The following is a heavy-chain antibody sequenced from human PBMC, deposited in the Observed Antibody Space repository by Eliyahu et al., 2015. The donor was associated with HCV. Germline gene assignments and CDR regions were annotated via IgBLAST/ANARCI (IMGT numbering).Heavy chain of an antibody. D-gene: IGHD6-13*01. CDR2: IYSDGGST. V-gene: IGHV3-23*03. J-gene: IGHJ4*02. CDR3: AKGVEGIAGCFDY. CDR1: GFTFSSYA. Sequence: EVQLLESGGGLVQPGGSLRLSCAASGFTFSSYAMSWVRQAPGKGLEWVSIIYSDGGSTYYADSVKGRFTISRDNSKNTLYLQMNSLRAEDTAVYYCAKGVEGIAGCFDYWGQGTLVTVSS.